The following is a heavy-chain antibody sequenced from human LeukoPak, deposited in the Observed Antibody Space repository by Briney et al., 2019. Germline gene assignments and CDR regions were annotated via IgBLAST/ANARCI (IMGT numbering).Heavy chain of an antibody. Sequence: SETLSLTCTVSGGSISSYYWSWIRQPPGKGLEWIGYIYYSGSTYYNPSLKSRVTISADSSKNQFSLKLSSVTAADTAVYYCARGYSSGWGYYVMDVWGQGTTVTVSS. CDR2: IYYSGST. D-gene: IGHD6-19*01. V-gene: IGHV4-59*01. CDR1: GGSISSYY. CDR3: ARGYSSGWGYYVMDV. J-gene: IGHJ6*02.